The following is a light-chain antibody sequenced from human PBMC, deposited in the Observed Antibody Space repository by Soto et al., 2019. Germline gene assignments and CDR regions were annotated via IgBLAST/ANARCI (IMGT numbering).Light chain of an antibody. CDR2: GAT. CDR1: QSVNSN. CDR3: QQYNDWPPLT. J-gene: IGKJ4*01. V-gene: IGKV3-15*01. Sequence: EIVMTQSPVTLSVSPGERATLSCRASQSVNSNLAWYQQKPSQAPRLLVYGATTRATGIPARFSGSGSGTEFTLTISSLQSEDFAVYYCQQYNDWPPLTFGGGTKVEIK.